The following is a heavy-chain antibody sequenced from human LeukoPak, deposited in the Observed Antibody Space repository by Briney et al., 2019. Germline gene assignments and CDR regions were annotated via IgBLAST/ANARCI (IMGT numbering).Heavy chain of an antibody. CDR2: ISSSGSTK. CDR1: RFTFSSYE. CDR3: AGPYVAYCCGDCYSGWFDP. Sequence: GGSLRLSCAASRFTFSSYEMNWVRQAPGKGLEWVSYISSSGSTKYYADSVKGRFTISRDNAKNSLFLQMDSLRADDTAVYYCAGPYVAYCCGDCYSGWFDPGGEGTLVTVSS. V-gene: IGHV3-48*03. D-gene: IGHD2-21*02. J-gene: IGHJ5*02.